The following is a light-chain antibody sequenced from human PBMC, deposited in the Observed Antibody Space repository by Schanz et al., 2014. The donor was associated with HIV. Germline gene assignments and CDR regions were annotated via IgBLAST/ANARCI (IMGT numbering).Light chain of an antibody. CDR1: QSVSSN. Sequence: EIVMTQSPATLSVSPGERATLSCRASQSVSSNLAWYQQKPGQAPTLLIYDASSRAAGIPDRFSGSGSGTDFTLTISRLEPEDFAMYYCHHYGGSFGPGTKVD. CDR2: DAS. V-gene: IGKV3-20*01. J-gene: IGKJ3*01. CDR3: HHYGGS.